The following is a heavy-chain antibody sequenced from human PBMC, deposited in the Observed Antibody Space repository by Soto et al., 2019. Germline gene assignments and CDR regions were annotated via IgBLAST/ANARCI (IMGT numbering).Heavy chain of an antibody. CDR2: IIPIFGTA. D-gene: IGHD6-13*01. CDR3: ARGNGAAGHDYYYYGMDV. V-gene: IGHV1-69*01. J-gene: IGHJ6*02. Sequence: QVQLVQSGAEVKKPGSSVKVSCKASGGTFSSYAISWVRQAPGQGLEWMGGIIPIFGTANYAQKFQGRVTITAYESTSTAYMELSSLRSEDTAVYYCARGNGAAGHDYYYYGMDVWGQGTTVTVSS. CDR1: GGTFSSYA.